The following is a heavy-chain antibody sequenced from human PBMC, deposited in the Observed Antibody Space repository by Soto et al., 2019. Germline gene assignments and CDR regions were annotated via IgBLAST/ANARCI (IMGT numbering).Heavy chain of an antibody. CDR1: GGSIKNTNYH. CDR3: FGVMAATLDY. D-gene: IGHD2-21*02. CDR2: LYYRGAT. Sequence: SETLSLTCSVSGGSIKNTNYHWGWIRQPPGKGLEWIGTLYYRGATDYNPSPKTRVTLSVDTSKNQLSLNLSSVTAADTAVYYCFGVMAATLDYWGQGTLVTVS. V-gene: IGHV4-39*01. J-gene: IGHJ4*01.